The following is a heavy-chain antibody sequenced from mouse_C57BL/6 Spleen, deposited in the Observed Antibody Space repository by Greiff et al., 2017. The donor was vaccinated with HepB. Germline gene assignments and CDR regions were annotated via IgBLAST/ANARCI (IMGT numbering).Heavy chain of an antibody. J-gene: IGHJ4*01. CDR1: GYSFTDYN. CDR3: ANRQLRLRNYAMDY. D-gene: IGHD3-2*02. V-gene: IGHV1-39*01. CDR2: INPNYGTT. Sequence: VHVKQSGPELVKPGASVKISCKASGYSFTDYNMNWVKQSNGKSLEWIGVINPNYGTTSYNQKFKGKATLTVDQSSSTAYMQLNSLTSEDSAVYYCANRQLRLRNYAMDYWGQGTSVTVSS.